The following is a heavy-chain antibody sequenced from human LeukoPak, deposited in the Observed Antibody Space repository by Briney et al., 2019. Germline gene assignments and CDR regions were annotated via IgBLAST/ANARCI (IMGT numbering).Heavy chain of an antibody. V-gene: IGHV4-30-4*08. CDR2: IYYSGST. Sequence: LRLSCAASGFTFSSYAMSWVRQPPGKGLEWIGYIYYSGSTYYNPSLKSRVTISVDTSKNQFSLKLSSVTAADTAVYYCARGGTRDAFDIWGQGTMVTVSS. CDR3: ARGGTRDAFDI. D-gene: IGHD3-16*01. CDR1: GFTFSSYA. J-gene: IGHJ3*02.